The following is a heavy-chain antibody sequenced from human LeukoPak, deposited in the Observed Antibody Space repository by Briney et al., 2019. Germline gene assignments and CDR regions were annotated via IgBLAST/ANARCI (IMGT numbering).Heavy chain of an antibody. CDR3: ARHVGLLWFGEFDP. V-gene: IGHV4-34*01. D-gene: IGHD3-10*01. J-gene: IGHJ5*02. CDR2: INHSGST. Sequence: SETLSLTCAVYGGSFSGYYWSWIRQPPGKGLEWIGEINHSGSTNYNPSLKSRVTISVDTSKNQFSLKLSSVTAADTAVYYCARHVGLLWFGEFDPWGQGTLVTVSS. CDR1: GGSFSGYY.